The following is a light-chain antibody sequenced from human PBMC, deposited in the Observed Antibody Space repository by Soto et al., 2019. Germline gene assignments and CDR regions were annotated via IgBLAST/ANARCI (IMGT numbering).Light chain of an antibody. J-gene: IGKJ1*01. CDR3: MQALHSTWT. V-gene: IGKV2-28*01. CDR2: LCS. CDR1: QSLLHSNGYND. Sequence: DVVMTQSPLSLPVTPGEPASISCRSSQSLLHSNGYNDLDWYLQKPGQSPQLLISLCSHRASGVPDRFSGSGSGTDFPLKISRVEAEAVGVYYCMQALHSTWTFGQGTKVEIK.